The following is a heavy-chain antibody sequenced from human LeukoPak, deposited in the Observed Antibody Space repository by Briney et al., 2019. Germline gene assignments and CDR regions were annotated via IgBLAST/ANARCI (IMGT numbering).Heavy chain of an antibody. CDR2: INQSGST. CDR3: ARGPRNYYGSGSYYNVGWFDP. D-gene: IGHD3-10*01. Sequence: SETLSLTCAVYGGSFSGYYWSWIRQPPGKGLEWIGEINQSGSTNYNPSLKSRVTISVDTSKNQFSLKLSSVTAADTAVYYCARGPRNYYGSGSYYNVGWFDPWGQGTLVTVSS. CDR1: GGSFSGYY. V-gene: IGHV4-34*01. J-gene: IGHJ5*02.